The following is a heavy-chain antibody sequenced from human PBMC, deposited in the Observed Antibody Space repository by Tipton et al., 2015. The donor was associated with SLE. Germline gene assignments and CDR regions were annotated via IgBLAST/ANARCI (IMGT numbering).Heavy chain of an antibody. J-gene: IGHJ4*02. CDR3: ASTRVSAAGEFDY. CDR2: IYTSGST. D-gene: IGHD6-13*01. V-gene: IGHV4-61*02. CDR1: GGSISSGNYY. Sequence: GLVKPSGTLSLTCTVSGGSISSGNYYWSWIRLPAGKGLEWIGRIYTSGSTHYNPSLKSRVTLSVDTSKNQFSLNLSSVTAADTAMYHCASTRVSAAGEFDYWGQGTLVTVSS.